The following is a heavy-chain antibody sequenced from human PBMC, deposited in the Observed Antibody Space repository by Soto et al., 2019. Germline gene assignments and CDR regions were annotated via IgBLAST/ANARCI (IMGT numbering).Heavy chain of an antibody. CDR1: GFTFSNYA. CDR2: MTGSGGST. Sequence: EVQLLQSGGHLVQPGGSLRLSCTASGFTFSNYAMKWVRQAPGEGLEWVSSMTGSGGSTYHADSVKGRFTMSRDNSKYTLYLQMNSLSAEDTAIYYCAKVNSGGCGNGMAVWGRGATVTVSS. V-gene: IGHV3-23*01. D-gene: IGHD2-15*01. CDR3: AKVNSGGCGNGMAV. J-gene: IGHJ6*02.